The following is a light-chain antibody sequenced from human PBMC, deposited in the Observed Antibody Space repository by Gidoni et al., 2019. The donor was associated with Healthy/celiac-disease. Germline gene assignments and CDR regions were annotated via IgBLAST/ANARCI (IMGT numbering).Light chain of an antibody. CDR2: GAS. V-gene: IGKV3-20*01. J-gene: IGKJ4*01. CDR3: QQYGSSPLT. CDR1: QSVSSNY. Sequence: ELVLTQSPGTLSLSPGERATLSCRARQSVSSNYLAGYQQKPGQAPRLLIYGASSRATGIPDRFSGSGSGTDFTLTISRLEPEDFAVYYCQQYGSSPLTFGGGTKVEIK.